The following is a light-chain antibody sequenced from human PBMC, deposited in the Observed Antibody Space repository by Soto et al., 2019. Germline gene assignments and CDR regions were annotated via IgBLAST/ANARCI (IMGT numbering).Light chain of an antibody. J-gene: IGKJ1*01. CDR3: QQFNRWPRT. V-gene: IGKV3-15*01. Sequence: EIVMTQSPASLSVSPGERATLSCRASQSVSSNLAWYQQKPGLAPRLLIYGASTRATGIPARFSGSGSGTEFTLTISSLQSEDFAVYYCQQFNRWPRTFGQGTKVEIK. CDR1: QSVSSN. CDR2: GAS.